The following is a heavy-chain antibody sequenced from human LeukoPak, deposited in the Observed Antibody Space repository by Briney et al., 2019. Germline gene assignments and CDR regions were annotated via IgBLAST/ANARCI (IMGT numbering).Heavy chain of an antibody. Sequence: SQTLSLTCAVSGGSISSGGYSWRWIRQPPGKGLEWIGYIYHSGSTYYNPSLKSRVTISVDRSKNQFSLKLSSVTAADSAVYCRVRALYYYASSGDNRDAFATWGQGTMVTVSS. CDR1: GGSISSGGYS. D-gene: IGHD3-22*01. CDR2: IYHSGST. CDR3: VRALYYYASSGDNRDAFAT. V-gene: IGHV4-30-2*01. J-gene: IGHJ3*02.